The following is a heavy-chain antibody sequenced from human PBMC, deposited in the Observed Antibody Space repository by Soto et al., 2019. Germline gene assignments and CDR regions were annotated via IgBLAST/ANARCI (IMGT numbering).Heavy chain of an antibody. CDR1: GYTFTSYD. CDR2: MNPNSGNT. Sequence: ASVKVSCTASGYTFTSYDINWVRQATGQGLEWMGWMNPNSGNTGYAQKFQGRVTMTRNTSISTAYMELSSLRSEDTAVYYCARGATVTDNDAFDIWGQGTMVTVSS. CDR3: ARGATVTDNDAFDI. V-gene: IGHV1-8*01. J-gene: IGHJ3*02. D-gene: IGHD4-4*01.